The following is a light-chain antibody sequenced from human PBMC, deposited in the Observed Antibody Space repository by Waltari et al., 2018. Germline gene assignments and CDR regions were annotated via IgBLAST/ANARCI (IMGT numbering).Light chain of an antibody. J-gene: IGKJ3*01. CDR2: GAS. Sequence: EIVMTQSPATLSVSPGERATLPCRASQSVSSNLAWYQQKPGQAPRLLIYGASTRATGIPARFSGSGSGTEFTLTISSLQSEDFAVYYCQHQFTFGPGTKVDIK. CDR1: QSVSSN. CDR3: QHQFT. V-gene: IGKV3-15*01.